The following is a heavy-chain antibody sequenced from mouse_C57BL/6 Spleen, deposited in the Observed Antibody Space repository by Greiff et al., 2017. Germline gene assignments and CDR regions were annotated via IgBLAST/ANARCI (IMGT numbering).Heavy chain of an antibody. CDR2: ISSGSSTI. CDR1: GFTFSDYG. CDR3: AREKTYYSNYEGYFDY. V-gene: IGHV5-17*01. D-gene: IGHD2-5*01. J-gene: IGHJ2*01. Sequence: EVQRVESGGGLVKPGGSLKLSCAASGFTFSDYGMHWVRQAPEKGLEWVAYISSGSSTIYYADTVKGRFTISRDNAKNTLFLQMTSLRSEDTAMYYCAREKTYYSNYEGYFDYWGQGTTLTVSS.